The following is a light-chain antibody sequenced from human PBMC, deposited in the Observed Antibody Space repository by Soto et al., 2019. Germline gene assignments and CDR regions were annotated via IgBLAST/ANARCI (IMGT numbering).Light chain of an antibody. CDR2: GAS. J-gene: IGKJ1*01. V-gene: IGKV3-20*01. CDR1: QSVSSSY. Sequence: EFVLTQSPGTLSLSPGERATLSCRASQSVSSSYLAWYQQKPGQAPRLLIYGASSRATGIPDRFSGSGSGTDFALTISRLEPAEFAVYYGPQYVLSRWTFGQGTKVEIK. CDR3: PQYVLSRWT.